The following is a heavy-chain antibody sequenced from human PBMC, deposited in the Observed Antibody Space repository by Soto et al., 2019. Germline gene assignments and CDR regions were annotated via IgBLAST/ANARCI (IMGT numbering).Heavy chain of an antibody. CDR3: AKGPDIVVVPAATDY. V-gene: IGHV3-23*01. CDR2: ISGSGGST. J-gene: IGHJ4*02. Sequence: EVQLLESGGGLVQPGGSLRLSCAASGFTFSSYAMRWVRQAPGKGLEWVSAISGSGGSTYYADSVKGRFTISRDNSKNTLYLQMNSLRAEDTAVYYCAKGPDIVVVPAATDYWGQGTLVTVSS. CDR1: GFTFSSYA. D-gene: IGHD2-2*01.